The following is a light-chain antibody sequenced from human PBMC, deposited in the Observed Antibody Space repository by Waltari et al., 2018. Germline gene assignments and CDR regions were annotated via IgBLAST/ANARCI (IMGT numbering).Light chain of an antibody. CDR2: PAS. CDR3: QQTNGFPHT. V-gene: IGKV1D-12*01. J-gene: IGKJ2*01. Sequence: DIQMTQSPSSVSASVGDRVTITCRASQGISWWLAWYQQKPGKAPTLLIFPASTLHSGVPSRFSGNGSGTDFTLTISSLQPEDFATYFCQQTNGFPHTFGQGSKVEIK. CDR1: QGISWW.